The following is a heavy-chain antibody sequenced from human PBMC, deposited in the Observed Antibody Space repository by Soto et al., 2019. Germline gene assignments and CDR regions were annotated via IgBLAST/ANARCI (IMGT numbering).Heavy chain of an antibody. D-gene: IGHD3-9*01. CDR3: VRDGLSSILRIEAGSNWFDP. V-gene: IGHV1-69*13. CDR2: IIPIFGTA. CDR1: GGTFSSYA. J-gene: IGHJ5*02. Sequence: SVKVSCKASGGTFSSYAISWVRQAPGQGLEWMGGIIPIFGTANYAQKFQGRVTITADESTSTAYMELSSLRSEDTAVYYCVRDGLSSILRIEAGSNWFDPWGQGTLVTVSS.